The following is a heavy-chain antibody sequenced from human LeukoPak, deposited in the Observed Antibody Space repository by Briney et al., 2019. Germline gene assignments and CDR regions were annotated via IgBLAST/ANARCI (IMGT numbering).Heavy chain of an antibody. CDR3: ARAIAVWELLPFVY. V-gene: IGHV3-11*01. CDR2: ISSSGSTI. J-gene: IGHJ4*02. D-gene: IGHD1-26*01. CDR1: GFTFSDYY. Sequence: PGGSLRLSCAASGFTFSDYYMSWIRQAPGKGLEWVSYISSSGSTIYYADSVKGRFTISRDNAKNSLYLQMNSLRAEDTAVYYCARAIAVWELLPFVYLGQGALVTVSS.